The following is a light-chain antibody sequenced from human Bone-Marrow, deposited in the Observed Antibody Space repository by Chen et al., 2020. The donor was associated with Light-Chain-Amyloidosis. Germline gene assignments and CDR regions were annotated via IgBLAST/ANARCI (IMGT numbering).Light chain of an antibody. V-gene: IGLV1-44*01. Sequence: QSVLTQPPSASGTPGQRVTISCSGSSSNIGSNAISWYQHLPGTAPQLLIYSYIQRPSGVPDRFSGSKSGTSASLAISGLQSEDEANYYCATWDDSLNSPVFGGGTKLTVL. J-gene: IGLJ3*02. CDR1: SSNIGSNA. CDR2: SYI. CDR3: ATWDDSLNSPV.